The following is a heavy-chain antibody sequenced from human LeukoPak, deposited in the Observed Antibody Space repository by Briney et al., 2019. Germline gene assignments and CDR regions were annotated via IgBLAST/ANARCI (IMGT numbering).Heavy chain of an antibody. V-gene: IGHV4-34*01. D-gene: IGHD3-10*01. J-gene: IGHJ5*02. CDR2: INHSGST. Sequence: SETLSLTCAVYGGSFSGYYWSWIRQPPGKGLEWIGEINHSGSTNYNPSLKSRVTISVDTSKNQFSLKLSSVTAADTAVYYCARPMVRGARRDWFDPWGQGTPGHRLL. CDR1: GGSFSGYY. CDR3: ARPMVRGARRDWFDP.